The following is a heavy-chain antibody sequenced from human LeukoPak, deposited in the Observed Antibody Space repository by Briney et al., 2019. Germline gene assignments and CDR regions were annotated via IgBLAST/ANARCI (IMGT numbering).Heavy chain of an antibody. D-gene: IGHD2-21*02. J-gene: IGHJ3*02. CDR1: GRSISSSRSS. CDR3: ARHCGGDCVHAFDI. V-gene: IGHV4-39*01. CDR2: ISYSGNT. Sequence: SETLSLTCTVSGRSISSSRSSWGWIRQPPGKGLEWIGTISYSGNTYYNPSLKSRVTISIDTSKNQFSLRLSSVTAADTAVHYCARHCGGDCVHAFDIWGQGTMVTVSS.